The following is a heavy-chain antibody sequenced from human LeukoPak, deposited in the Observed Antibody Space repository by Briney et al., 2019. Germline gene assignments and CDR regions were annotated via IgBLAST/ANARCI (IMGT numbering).Heavy chain of an antibody. CDR1: GYTFTGYY. D-gene: IGHD3-10*01. CDR3: ARGTMVRGIYYYNYYMDV. Sequence: ASVKVSCKASGYTFTGYYMHWVRQAPGQGLEWMGWIDPNSGGTNYAQKFQGRVTMTRDTSISTAYMELSSLISEDMAVYYCARGTMVRGIYYYNYYMDVWGKGTTVTVSS. J-gene: IGHJ6*03. CDR2: IDPNSGGT. V-gene: IGHV1-2*02.